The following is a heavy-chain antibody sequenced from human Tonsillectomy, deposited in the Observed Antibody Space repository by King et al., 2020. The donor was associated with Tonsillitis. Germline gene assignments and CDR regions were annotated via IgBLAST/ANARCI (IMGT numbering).Heavy chain of an antibody. V-gene: IGHV3-23*04. CDR2: ITADGGRT. CDR3: AKDLGERGIAATLVD. Sequence: VQLVESGGGLVQPGGSLRLSCAASGFTFSNYAMTWVRPAPGKGLEWVSAITADGGRTNYADSVRGRFTISRDNSQKTMYLQMNSLRAEDTAVYFCAKDLGERGIAATLVDWGQGTLVTVSS. CDR1: GFTFSNYA. J-gene: IGHJ4*02. D-gene: IGHD2-15*01.